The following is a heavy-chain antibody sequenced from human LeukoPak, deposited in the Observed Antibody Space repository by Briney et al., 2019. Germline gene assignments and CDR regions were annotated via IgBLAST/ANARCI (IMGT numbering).Heavy chain of an antibody. CDR2: INHSGST. D-gene: IGHD3-16*01. Sequence: LETLSLTCAVYGGSFSGYYWSWIRQPPGKGLEWIGEINHSGSTNYNPSLKSRVTISVDTSKNQFSLKLSSVTAADTAVYYCARGMTDDYWGQGTLVTVSS. CDR3: ARGMTDDY. V-gene: IGHV4-34*01. J-gene: IGHJ4*02. CDR1: GGSFSGYY.